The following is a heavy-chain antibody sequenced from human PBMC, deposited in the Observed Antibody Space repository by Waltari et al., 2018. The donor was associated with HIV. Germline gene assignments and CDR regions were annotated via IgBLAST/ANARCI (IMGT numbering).Heavy chain of an antibody. CDR2: IYHSGYS. J-gene: IGHJ3*01. Sequence: QVQLRESGPGLVKPSETLSLTCPVSVDSISPYSWHWLRQSPGKGLEWIGFIYHSGYSNYNPSLKSRVTMSVDTSQTQFSLTLKSVTTADTAIYYCARGDAPMVHSPSDPFHFWGQGTLVAVSS. D-gene: IGHD5-18*01. V-gene: IGHV4-59*01. CDR3: ARGDAPMVHSPSDPFHF. CDR1: VDSISPYS.